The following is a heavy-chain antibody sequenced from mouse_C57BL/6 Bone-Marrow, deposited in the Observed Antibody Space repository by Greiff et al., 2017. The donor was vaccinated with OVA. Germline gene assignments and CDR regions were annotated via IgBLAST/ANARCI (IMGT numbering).Heavy chain of an antibody. J-gene: IGHJ3*01. CDR1: GFNIKDDY. Sequence: EVQLQQSGAELVRPGASVKLSCTASGFNIKDDYMHWVKQRPEQGLEWIGWIDPENGDTEYASKFQGKATITADTSSNKSYLQLSSLTSEDTAVYYCTSSYYGSSLAWFAYWGQGTLVTVSA. CDR3: TSSYYGSSLAWFAY. D-gene: IGHD1-1*01. CDR2: IDPENGDT. V-gene: IGHV14-4*01.